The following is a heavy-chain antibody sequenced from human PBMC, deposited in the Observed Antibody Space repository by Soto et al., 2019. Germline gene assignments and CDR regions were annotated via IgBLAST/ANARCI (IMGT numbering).Heavy chain of an antibody. CDR3: ARDPSLLYSSSWYDEGGYYYYGMDV. J-gene: IGHJ6*02. Sequence: SEPLSLTCTVSGGSISSGDYYWSWIRQPPGKGLEWIGYIYYSGSTDYNPSLKSRVTISVDTSKNQFSLKLSSVTAADTAVYYCARDPSLLYSSSWYDEGGYYYYGMDVWGQGTTVTVSS. CDR2: IYYSGST. D-gene: IGHD6-13*01. CDR1: GGSISSGDYY. V-gene: IGHV4-30-4*01.